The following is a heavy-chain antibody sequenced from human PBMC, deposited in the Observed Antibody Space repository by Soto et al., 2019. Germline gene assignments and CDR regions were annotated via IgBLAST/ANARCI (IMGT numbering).Heavy chain of an antibody. CDR3: ARGNGHFDY. V-gene: IGHV3-33*01. Sequence: QVQLVESGGGVVQPGRSLRLSCAASGFTFSSYGMHWVRQAPGKGLEWLAVIWYDGSNKYYADSVKGRFTISRDKSKNTLYLQMNSLRAEDTAVYYCARGNGHFDYWGQGTLVTVAS. J-gene: IGHJ4*02. CDR2: IWYDGSNK. CDR1: GFTFSSYG.